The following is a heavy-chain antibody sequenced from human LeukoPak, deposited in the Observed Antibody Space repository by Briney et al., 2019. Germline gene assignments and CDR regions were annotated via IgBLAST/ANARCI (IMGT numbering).Heavy chain of an antibody. V-gene: IGHV3-30*04. CDR3: ARGNRVEHVNYYYYGMDV. Sequence: GGSLRLSCAASGFTFSSYAMHWVRQAPGKGLEWVAVISYDGSDKYYADSVKGRFTISRDNSKNTLYLQMNSLRAEDTAVYYCARGNRVEHVNYYYYGMDVWGQGTTVTVSS. CDR1: GFTFSSYA. CDR2: ISYDGSDK. D-gene: IGHD3-10*01. J-gene: IGHJ6*02.